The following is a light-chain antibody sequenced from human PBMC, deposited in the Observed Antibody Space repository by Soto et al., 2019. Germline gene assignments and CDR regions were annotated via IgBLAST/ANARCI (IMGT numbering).Light chain of an antibody. CDR3: ATWDDSLNGFYV. J-gene: IGLJ1*01. CDR2: RNN. V-gene: IGLV1-47*01. Sequence: QSVLSHPPSASWTPGQWVTIACSGSTSNIGSNYVYWYQQLPGTAPKLLIYRNNQRPSGVPDRFSGSKSGTSASLAISGLRSDDEADYFCATWDDSLNGFYVFGTGTKVTVL. CDR1: TSNIGSNY.